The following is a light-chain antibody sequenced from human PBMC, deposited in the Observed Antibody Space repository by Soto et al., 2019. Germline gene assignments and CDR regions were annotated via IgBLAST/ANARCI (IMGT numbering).Light chain of an antibody. CDR2: GAS. J-gene: IGKJ1*01. CDR3: QHYGSSQRT. CDR1: QRVSSIY. Sequence: EPVLTQSPGTLSLSPGERATLSCRASQRVSSIYLAWYQQRPGQAPRLLIDGASSRATGIPDRFSGSGSGTDFTLTISRLEPEDFAVYYCQHYGSSQRTFGQGTKVEIK. V-gene: IGKV3-20*01.